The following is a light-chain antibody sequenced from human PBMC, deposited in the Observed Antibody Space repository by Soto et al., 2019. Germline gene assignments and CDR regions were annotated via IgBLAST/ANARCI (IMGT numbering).Light chain of an antibody. CDR1: QSVSSNY. Sequence: EIVLTQSPGTLSLSPGERATLSCRASQSVSSNYLAWYQQKPGQAPRLLIYDTSSRASDIPDRFSGSGSGTDFTLTISRLEPEDFAVYFCQQYGSSPTFGQGTKVDI. V-gene: IGKV3-20*01. CDR3: QQYGSSPT. J-gene: IGKJ1*01. CDR2: DTS.